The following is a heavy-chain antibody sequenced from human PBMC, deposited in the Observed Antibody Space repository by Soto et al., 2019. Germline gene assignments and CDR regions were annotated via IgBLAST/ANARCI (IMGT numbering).Heavy chain of an antibody. Sequence: SETLSLTCAVYGGSFSGYYWSWIRQPPGKGLEWIGEINHSGSTNYNPSLKSRVTISVDTSKNPFSLKLSSVTAADTAVYYCARAHVQGIVVFITTTLRTFDYWGQGSLVTVSS. CDR1: GGSFSGYY. CDR3: ARAHVQGIVVFITTTLRTFDY. V-gene: IGHV4-34*01. J-gene: IGHJ4*02. D-gene: IGHD3-22*01. CDR2: INHSGST.